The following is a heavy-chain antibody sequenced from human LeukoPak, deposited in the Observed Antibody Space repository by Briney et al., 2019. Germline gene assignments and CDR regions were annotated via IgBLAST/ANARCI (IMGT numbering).Heavy chain of an antibody. Sequence: ASVKVSCKASGYTFTGYYMHWVRQAPGQGLEWMGWINPNSGGTNYAQKFQGRVTMTRDTSINTAYMELSRLRSDDTAVYYCARGRLADRPVGYWFDSWGQGTLVTVSS. J-gene: IGHJ5*01. D-gene: IGHD6-6*01. V-gene: IGHV1-2*02. CDR2: INPNSGGT. CDR3: ARGRLADRPVGYWFDS. CDR1: GYTFTGYY.